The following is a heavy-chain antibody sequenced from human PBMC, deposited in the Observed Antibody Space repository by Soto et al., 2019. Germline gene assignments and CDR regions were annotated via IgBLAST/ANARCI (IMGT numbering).Heavy chain of an antibody. CDR2: IYYSGST. J-gene: IGHJ4*02. CDR3: ARGTYCSGGSCLDY. V-gene: IGHV4-59*01. Sequence: PSETLSLTCTVSGGSISSYYWSWIRQPPGKGLEWIGYIYYSGSTNYNPSLKSRVTISVDTSKNQFSLNLSSVTAADTAVYYCARGTYCSGGSCLDYWGQGTLVTVSS. CDR1: GGSISSYY. D-gene: IGHD2-15*01.